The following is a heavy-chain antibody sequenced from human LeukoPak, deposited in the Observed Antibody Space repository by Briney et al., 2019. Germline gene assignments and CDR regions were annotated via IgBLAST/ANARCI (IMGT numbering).Heavy chain of an antibody. CDR2: IFYSGSP. V-gene: IGHV4-38-2*01. Sequence: SETLSLPRSVSGYSISSGYYLDRIPQPPGEGLERIGNIFYSGSPQYSPSLQSRVTISLDPSRNQFSLKLTSVTAPDTAVYYWAISNGYGLVDIWGQGTMVTVSS. D-gene: IGHD3-10*01. J-gene: IGHJ3*02. CDR1: GYSISSGYY. CDR3: AISNGYGLVDI.